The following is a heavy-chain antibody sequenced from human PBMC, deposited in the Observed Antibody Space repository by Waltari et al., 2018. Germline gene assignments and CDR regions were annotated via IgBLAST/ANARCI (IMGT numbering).Heavy chain of an antibody. V-gene: IGHV3-66*02. Sequence: DVKLVESGGGLVHPGGSLRLACVAPGFTVSSTHRSGDGQAQGEGLGWASCVVPAGSSYNAYSVEGRFTFSIDISNNMLQLQMNRLRLEDSATYYCTTARDEQTAMVYFDNWGQGTLVSVSS. J-gene: IGHJ4*02. D-gene: IGHD5-18*01. CDR3: TTARDEQTAMVYFDN. CDR2: VVPAGSS. CDR1: GFTVSSTH.